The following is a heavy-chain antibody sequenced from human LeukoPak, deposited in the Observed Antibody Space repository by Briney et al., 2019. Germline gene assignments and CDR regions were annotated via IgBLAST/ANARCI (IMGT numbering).Heavy chain of an antibody. CDR1: GFSLNTRGVG. CDR2: IYWDDDK. CDR3: PHPRGVGGVMQQRDGFDP. Sequence: SGPTLVKPTQTLTLTCAFSGFSLNTRGVGVGWIRQPPGKALQWLALIYWDDDKSYSPSLKSRLTITKDTSKNQVVLTMTNMDPGDTGTYYCPHPRGVGGVMQQRDGFDPWGQGTLVTVS. V-gene: IGHV2-5*02. J-gene: IGHJ5*02. D-gene: IGHD3-16*01.